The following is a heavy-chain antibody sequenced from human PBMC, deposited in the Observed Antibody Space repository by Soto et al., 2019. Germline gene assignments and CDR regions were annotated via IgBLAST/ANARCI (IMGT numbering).Heavy chain of an antibody. V-gene: IGHV3-33*01. D-gene: IGHD1-1*01. CDR1: GFSFRTYG. J-gene: IGHJ3*01. CDR3: ARDDAFANENAFDL. CDR2: ISPK. Sequence: GGSLRLSCVGSGFSFRTYGFHWVRQPPGKGLQWVAVISPKGHADSVEGRFTISRDNSKDTLYLQMSNLRAEDTAVYYCARDDAFANENAFDLWGQGTKVTVSS.